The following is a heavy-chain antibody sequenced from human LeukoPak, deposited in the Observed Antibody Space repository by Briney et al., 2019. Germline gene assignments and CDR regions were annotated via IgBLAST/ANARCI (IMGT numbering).Heavy chain of an antibody. Sequence: SETLSLTCAVSGYSITSGFSWGWIRQPPGKGLEWIGTISHSGTTDYKSTLESRLTISMDTSKNLFSLRLTSVTAADTAVYYCAREGAVPGIYAWGQGTLVT. D-gene: IGHD5/OR15-5a*01. CDR2: ISHSGTT. CDR3: AREGAVPGIYA. J-gene: IGHJ5*02. V-gene: IGHV4-38-2*02. CDR1: GYSITSGFS.